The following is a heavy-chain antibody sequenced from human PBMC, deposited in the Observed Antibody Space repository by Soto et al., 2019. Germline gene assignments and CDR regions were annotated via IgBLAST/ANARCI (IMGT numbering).Heavy chain of an antibody. D-gene: IGHD3-10*01. CDR3: ARQADYYGSGKVDV. J-gene: IGHJ6*04. V-gene: IGHV1-69*02. CDR1: VGSIEQIS. Sequence: GPQWKGSRKGSVGSIEQISISAVGQAPGQGLEWMGRIIPILGIANYAQKFQGRVTITADKSTSTAYMELSSLRSEDTAVYYCARQADYYGSGKVDVWGKGTTVTVSS. CDR2: IIPILGIA.